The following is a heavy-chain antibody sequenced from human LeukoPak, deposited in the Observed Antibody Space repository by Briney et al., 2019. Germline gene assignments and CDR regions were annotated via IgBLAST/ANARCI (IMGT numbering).Heavy chain of an antibody. Sequence: SETLSLTCTVSGGSISSYYWSWIRQPPGKGLEWIGYILYNGTTNSNPSLKSRVNISLDTSNNQISLKLTSVTAADTAVYFCARMGGYSGYATHWGQGILVTVSS. CDR1: GGSISSYY. J-gene: IGHJ4*02. V-gene: IGHV4-59*08. D-gene: IGHD5-12*01. CDR3: ARMGGYSGYATH. CDR2: ILYNGTT.